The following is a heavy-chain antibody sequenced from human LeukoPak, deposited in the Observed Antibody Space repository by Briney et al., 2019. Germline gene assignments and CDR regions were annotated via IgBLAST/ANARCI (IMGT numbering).Heavy chain of an antibody. D-gene: IGHD4-17*01. J-gene: IGHJ4*02. V-gene: IGHV3-20*04. Sequence: TGGSLRLSCAASGFTFDDYGMSWVRQAPGKGLEWVSGINWNGGSTGYADSVKGRFTVSRDNAKNSLYLQMNSLRAEDTALYYCARDPAPGDYGDYVFAYWGQGTLVTVSS. CDR3: ARDPAPGDYGDYVFAY. CDR1: GFTFDDYG. CDR2: INWNGGST.